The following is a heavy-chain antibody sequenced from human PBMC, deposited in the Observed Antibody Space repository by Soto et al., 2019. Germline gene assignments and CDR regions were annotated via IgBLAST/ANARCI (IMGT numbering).Heavy chain of an antibody. CDR3: ARVNPQAQLYFDS. CDR2: IYYSGST. CDR1: GGSISSGGYY. J-gene: IGHJ4*02. V-gene: IGHV4-31*03. D-gene: IGHD1-1*01. Sequence: QVQLQESGPGLVKPSQTLSLTCTVSGGSISSGGYYWTWIRQHPEKGLEWIGYIYYSGSTYYNPSLKSRVTISVDTSKNQISLKLNTVTAADTAVYYCARVNPQAQLYFDSWSQGTLVTVSS.